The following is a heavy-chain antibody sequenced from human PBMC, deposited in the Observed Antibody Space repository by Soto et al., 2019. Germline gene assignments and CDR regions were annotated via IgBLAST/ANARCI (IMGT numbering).Heavy chain of an antibody. J-gene: IGHJ4*02. CDR1: GFTVGNNY. Sequence: EVQLVESGGGLVQPGGSLRLSCAASGFTVGNNYMAWVRQAPGKGLEWVSVIDSGGGTIYADSLKGRFTTSIDNSKNTLYLQMNSLRADDTAVYYCARSSNDYGDFGWGQGTLVTVSS. V-gene: IGHV3-66*01. CDR3: ARSSNDYGDFG. D-gene: IGHD4-17*01. CDR2: IDSGGGT.